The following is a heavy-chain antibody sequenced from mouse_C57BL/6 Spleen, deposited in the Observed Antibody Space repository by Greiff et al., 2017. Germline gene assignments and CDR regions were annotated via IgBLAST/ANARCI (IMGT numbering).Heavy chain of an antibody. Sequence: QVQLQQPGAELVKPGASVKLSCKASGYTFTSYWMHWVKQRPGRGLEWIGRIDPNSGGTKYNEKFKSQATLTVDKPSSTAYMQRSSLTSEDSAVYYCARGYSRNAMDYWGQGTSVTVSS. CDR3: ARGYSRNAMDY. CDR2: IDPNSGGT. CDR1: GYTFTSYW. V-gene: IGHV1-72*01. D-gene: IGHD2-3*01. J-gene: IGHJ4*01.